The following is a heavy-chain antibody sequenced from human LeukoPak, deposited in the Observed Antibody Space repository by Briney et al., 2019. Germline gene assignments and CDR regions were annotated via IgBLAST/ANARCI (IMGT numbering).Heavy chain of an antibody. CDR2: VYYIGRN. Sequence: SQTLSLTRTVSGASISSSYWSWVRQPAGKGLEWQGYVYYIGRNTYNSSVKVVVSILVDTSRTHSSLQLSSVTAADTAVYYCARDAPVACTGKAIYYYYYYGMDVWGQGTTVTVSS. CDR1: GASISSSY. CDR3: ARDAPVACTGKAIYYYYYYGMDV. V-gene: IGHV4-59*01. J-gene: IGHJ6*02. D-gene: IGHD2-8*02.